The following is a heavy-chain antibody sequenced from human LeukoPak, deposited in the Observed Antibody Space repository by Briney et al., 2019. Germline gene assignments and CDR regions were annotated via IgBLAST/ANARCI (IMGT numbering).Heavy chain of an antibody. CDR1: GGSFSGYY. V-gene: IGHV4-34*01. CDR3: ARDANNYGDFRFDY. J-gene: IGHJ4*02. Sequence: SSETLSLTCAVYGGSFSGYYWSWIRQPPGKGLEWIGEINHSGSTNYNPSLKSRVTMSVDTSKNQFSLKLSSVTAADTAVYYCARDANNYGDFRFDYWGQGTLVTVSS. CDR2: INHSGST. D-gene: IGHD4-17*01.